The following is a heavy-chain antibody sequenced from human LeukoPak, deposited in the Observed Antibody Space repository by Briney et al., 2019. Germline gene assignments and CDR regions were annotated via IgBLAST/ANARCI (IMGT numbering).Heavy chain of an antibody. V-gene: IGHV1-2*02. Sequence: ASVKVSCKASGGTFSSYAISWVRQAPGQGLEWMGWINPNSGATNYAQKFQGRVTMTGDTSITTAYMELSRLRSDDTAMYYCARPGYDIWSGSFDSWGQGTLVTASS. J-gene: IGHJ4*02. D-gene: IGHD3-3*01. CDR2: INPNSGAT. CDR1: GGTFSSYA. CDR3: ARPGYDIWSGSFDS.